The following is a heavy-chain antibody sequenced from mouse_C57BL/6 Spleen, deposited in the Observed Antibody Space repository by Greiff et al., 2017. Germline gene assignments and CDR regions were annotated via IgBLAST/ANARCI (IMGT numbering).Heavy chain of an antibody. CDR3: ASNDGKRLYFDY. D-gene: IGHD1-1*01. CDR2: IHPNSGST. J-gene: IGHJ2*01. V-gene: IGHV1-64*01. Sequence: VQLQQPGAELVKPGASVKLSCKASGYTFTSYWMHWVKQRPGQGLEWIGMIHPNSGSTNYNEKFKSKATLTVDKSSSTAYMQLSSLTSEDSAVYYCASNDGKRLYFDYWGQGTTLTVSS. CDR1: GYTFTSYW.